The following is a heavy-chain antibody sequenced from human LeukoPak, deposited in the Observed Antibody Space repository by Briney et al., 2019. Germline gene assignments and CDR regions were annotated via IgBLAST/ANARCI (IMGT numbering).Heavy chain of an antibody. CDR2: IYSGGST. V-gene: IGHV3-53*01. CDR1: GFTFSSNY. J-gene: IGHJ4*02. D-gene: IGHD5-18*01. Sequence: GGSLRLSCAASGFTFSSNYMSWVRQAPGKGLEWVSVIYSGGSTYYADSVKGRFTISRDNSKNTLYLQMNSLRAEDTAVDYCARDAYVDTAMVSLRSYWGQGTLVTVSS. CDR3: ARDAYVDTAMVSLRSY.